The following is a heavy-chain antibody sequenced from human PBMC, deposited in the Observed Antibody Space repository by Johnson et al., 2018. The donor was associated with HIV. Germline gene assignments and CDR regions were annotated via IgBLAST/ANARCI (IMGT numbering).Heavy chain of an antibody. CDR2: ISYDGSNK. V-gene: IGHV3-30*04. CDR3: ARDKGTNFSGGYRESDAFDI. CDR1: GFTFSSYA. D-gene: IGHD2-15*01. J-gene: IGHJ3*02. Sequence: QVQLVESGGGVVQPGRSLRLSCAASGFTFSSYAMHWVRQAPGKGLEWVAVISYDGSNKYQADSVKGRFTISRDNSKNTLYLQMNSLRAGDTAVYYCARDKGTNFSGGYRESDAFDIWGQGTMVTVSS.